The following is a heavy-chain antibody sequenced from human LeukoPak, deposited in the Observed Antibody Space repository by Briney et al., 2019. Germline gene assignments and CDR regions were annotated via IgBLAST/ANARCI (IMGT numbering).Heavy chain of an antibody. CDR1: GCTFISYA. J-gene: IGHJ4*02. D-gene: IGHD1-1*01. V-gene: IGHV1-69*01. CDR3: ARRAIVELEIECYFDF. Sequence: SVKVSCKASGCTFISYAISWVRQAPGQGVEWMGGIIPIFGTSKYAQKFQGRVTITADESTSTAYMEQTRLRCEDTAVYYWARRAIVELEIECYFDFWGQGTLVTVSS. CDR2: IIPIFGTS.